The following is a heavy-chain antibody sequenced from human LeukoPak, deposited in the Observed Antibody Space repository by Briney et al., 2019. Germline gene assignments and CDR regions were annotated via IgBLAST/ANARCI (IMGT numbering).Heavy chain of an antibody. CDR1: GFTFISFW. Sequence: GGSLRLSCAASGFTFISFWRSWVRQAPGKGLEWVANIKEEGSEKNYVDSVKVRFTISRDNAKNSLYLQANSLRAEDTDVYECARSGVVVPAAPVRFDPWGQGTLVTVSS. CDR2: IKEEGSEK. J-gene: IGHJ5*02. D-gene: IGHD2-2*01. CDR3: ARSGVVVPAAPVRFDP. V-gene: IGHV3-7*01.